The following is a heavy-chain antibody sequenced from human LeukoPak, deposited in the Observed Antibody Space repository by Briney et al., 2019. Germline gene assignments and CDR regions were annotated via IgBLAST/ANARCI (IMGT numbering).Heavy chain of an antibody. CDR2: ISYDGSNK. Sequence: GGSLRLSCAASGFTFSNYAMHWVRQAPGKGLEWMAVISYDGSNKYYADSVKGRFTISRDNAKNSLYLQMNSISAEDTAVYYCAKGMYSSGWYVRFYFDYWGQGTLVTVST. CDR3: AKGMYSSGWYVRFYFDY. J-gene: IGHJ4*02. CDR1: GFTFSNYA. D-gene: IGHD6-19*01. V-gene: IGHV3-30*04.